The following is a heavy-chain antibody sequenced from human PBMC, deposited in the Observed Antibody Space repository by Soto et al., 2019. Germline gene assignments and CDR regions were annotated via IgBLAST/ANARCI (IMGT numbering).Heavy chain of an antibody. CDR3: AKAGDAVTYYFDY. CDR2: ISYDGSNK. D-gene: IGHD4-17*01. CDR1: GFTFSNYG. Sequence: ESGGGVVQPGRSLRLSCAASGFTFSNYGMHWVRQTPGKGLEWVALISYDGSNKYYADSVKGRFTISRDNSKNTLYLQMNSLRSEDTAVYYCAKAGDAVTYYFDYWGQGTLVTVSS. J-gene: IGHJ4*02. V-gene: IGHV3-30*18.